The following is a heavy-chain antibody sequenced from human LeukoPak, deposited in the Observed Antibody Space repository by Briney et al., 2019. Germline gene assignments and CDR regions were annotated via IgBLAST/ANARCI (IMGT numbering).Heavy chain of an antibody. J-gene: IGHJ3*02. CDR3: ARLRYYDSSGLDAFDI. V-gene: IGHV1-8*03. D-gene: IGHD3-22*01. CDR1: GYTFTSYG. CDR2: MNPNSGNT. Sequence: ASVKVSCKASGYTFTSYGINWVRQATGQGLEWMGWMNPNSGNTGYAQKFQGRVTITRNTSISTAYMELSSLRSEDTAVYYCARLRYYDSSGLDAFDIWGQGTMVTVSS.